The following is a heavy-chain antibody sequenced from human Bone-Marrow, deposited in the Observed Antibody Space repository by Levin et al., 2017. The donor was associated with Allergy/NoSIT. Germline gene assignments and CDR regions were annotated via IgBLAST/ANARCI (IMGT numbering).Heavy chain of an antibody. Sequence: PGESLKISCAASGFTVSSNYMSWVRQAPGKGPEWVSVIYSGGSTYYADSVKGRFTISRDNSKNTLYLQMNSLRAEDTAVYYCARGWFGELLSHWGQGTLVTVS. J-gene: IGHJ4*02. CDR3: ARGWFGELLSH. CDR1: GFTVSSNY. V-gene: IGHV3-53*01. CDR2: IYSGGST. D-gene: IGHD3-10*01.